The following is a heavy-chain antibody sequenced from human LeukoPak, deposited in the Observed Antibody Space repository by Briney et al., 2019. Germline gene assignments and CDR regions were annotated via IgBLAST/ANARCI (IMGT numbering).Heavy chain of an antibody. J-gene: IGHJ3*02. D-gene: IGHD6-19*01. V-gene: IGHV3-9*01. CDR2: ISWNSGSI. CDR3: AKDTSPGYSSWYDAFDI. CDR1: GFTFSSYS. Sequence: GGSLRLSCAASGFTFSSYSMNWVRQAPGKGLEWGSGISWNSGSIGYADSVKGRFTISRDNARNSLYLQMNSLRAEDTALYYCAKDTSPGYSSWYDAFDIWGQGTMVTVSS.